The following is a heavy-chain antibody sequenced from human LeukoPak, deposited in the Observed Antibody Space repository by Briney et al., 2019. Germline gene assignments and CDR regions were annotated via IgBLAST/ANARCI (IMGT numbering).Heavy chain of an antibody. J-gene: IGHJ4*02. CDR1: GFTFSSYS. V-gene: IGHV3-21*01. Sequence: AGGSLRLSCAASGFTFSSYSMNWVRQAPGKGLEWVSSISSSSSYIYYADSVKGRFTISRDNAKNSLYLQMNSLRAEDTAVYYCAKNCRGLPDEPFDYWGQGTLVTVSS. CDR3: AKNCRGLPDEPFDY. D-gene: IGHD4-17*01. CDR2: ISSSSSYI.